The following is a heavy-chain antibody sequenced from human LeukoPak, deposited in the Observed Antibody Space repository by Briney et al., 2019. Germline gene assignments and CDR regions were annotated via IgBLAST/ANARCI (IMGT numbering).Heavy chain of an antibody. J-gene: IGHJ4*02. D-gene: IGHD3-10*01. Sequence: RGSLRLSFADSGFHLSSPALSCVCHAPVQGLERALPVSASGGSSYYADSEKGRCTISRDNSKNTLYLQMNSLRAEDTAVYYCANYFYGSWSYYNRPYDYWGQGTLVTVSS. CDR3: ANYFYGSWSYYNRPYDY. CDR2: VSASGGSS. V-gene: IGHV3-23*01. CDR1: GFHLSSPA.